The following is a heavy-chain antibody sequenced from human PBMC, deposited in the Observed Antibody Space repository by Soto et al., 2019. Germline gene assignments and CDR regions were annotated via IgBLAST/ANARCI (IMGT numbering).Heavy chain of an antibody. J-gene: IGHJ5*02. CDR2: IIPIFGTA. V-gene: IGHV1-69*13. D-gene: IGHD2-2*01. CDR3: ARGVVPAANWFDP. CDR1: GCTFSSYA. Sequence: SVKVSCKASGCTFSSYAISWVRQAPGQGLEWMGGIIPIFGTANYAQKFQGRVTITADESTSTAYMELSSLRSEDTAVYYCARGVVPAANWFDPWGQGTLVTVSS.